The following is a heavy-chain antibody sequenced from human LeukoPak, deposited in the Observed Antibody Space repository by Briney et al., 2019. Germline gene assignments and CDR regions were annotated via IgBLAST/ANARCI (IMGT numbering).Heavy chain of an antibody. CDR3: AGGFGFLIES. D-gene: IGHD3-10*01. Sequence: PGGSLRLSCAASGFTFSTYYMAWVRQAPGKGLEWVANIKQDGTEQYYGGSVRGRFTISRDNARNSLYLQLESLTVEDTAVHFCAGGFGFLIESWGQGTLVTVSS. V-gene: IGHV3-7*04. CDR1: GFTFSTYY. CDR2: IKQDGTEQ. J-gene: IGHJ4*02.